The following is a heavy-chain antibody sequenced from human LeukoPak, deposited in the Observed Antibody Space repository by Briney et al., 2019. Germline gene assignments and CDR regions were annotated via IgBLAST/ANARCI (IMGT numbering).Heavy chain of an antibody. CDR1: GFTFSTYD. D-gene: IGHD6-13*01. Sequence: GGSLRLSCAASGFTFSTYDMNWVRQAPGMGLEWVSSISTRSDYIYYADLVKGRFTISRDNAKNSLYLQMNGLRAEDTAVYYCGRDSGPHIAGAATDSWGQGTLVTVSS. CDR2: ISTRSDYI. V-gene: IGHV3-21*01. J-gene: IGHJ5*02. CDR3: GRDSGPHIAGAATDS.